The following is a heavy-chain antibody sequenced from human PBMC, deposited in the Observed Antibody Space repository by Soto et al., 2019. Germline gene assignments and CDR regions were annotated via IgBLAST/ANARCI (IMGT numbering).Heavy chain of an antibody. V-gene: IGHV3-30*18. CDR1: GFHFRTYV. Sequence: WGSLRLSCAASGFHFRTYVMHWVRQAPGKGLAWVALISHDGSNAKYADSTMGRFTISRDNSKDTLYLQMNSLRAEDTAVYFCVKDSPTGPFDYWGQGALVTVSS. CDR2: ISHDGSNA. J-gene: IGHJ4*02. D-gene: IGHD1-1*01. CDR3: VKDSPTGPFDY.